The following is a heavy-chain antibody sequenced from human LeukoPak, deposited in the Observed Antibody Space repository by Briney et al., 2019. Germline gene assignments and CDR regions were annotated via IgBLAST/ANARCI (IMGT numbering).Heavy chain of an antibody. CDR3: ARVTAGTGPSVDY. CDR2: IYTSGRT. CDR1: GGSLSSYY. V-gene: IGHV4-4*07. D-gene: IGHD6-13*01. Sequence: KPSETLSLTCTVSGGSLSSYYWSWIRQPAGKGLEWIGRIYTSGRTNHNPSLKSRVTMSVDTSKNQFSLKLTSVTAADTAVYYCARVTAGTGPSVDYWGQGTLVTVSS. J-gene: IGHJ4*02.